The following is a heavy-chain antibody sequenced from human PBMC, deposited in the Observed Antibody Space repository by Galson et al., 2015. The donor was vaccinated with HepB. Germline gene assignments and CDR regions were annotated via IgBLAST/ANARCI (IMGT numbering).Heavy chain of an antibody. CDR1: GFTFSSYD. J-gene: IGHJ6*02. Sequence: SLRLSCAASGFTFSSYDMNWVRQAPGKGLEWVSYISSSGSTIYYADSVKGRFTISRDNAKNSLYLQMNSLRAEDTAVYYCSIDYSNYYYYYGMDVWGQGTTVTVSS. CDR3: SIDYSNYYYYYGMDV. D-gene: IGHD4-11*01. V-gene: IGHV3-48*03. CDR2: ISSSGSTI.